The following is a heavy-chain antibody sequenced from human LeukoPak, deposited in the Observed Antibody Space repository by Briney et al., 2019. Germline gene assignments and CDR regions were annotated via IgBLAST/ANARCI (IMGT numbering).Heavy chain of an antibody. CDR3: ARDLVSVWWADS. J-gene: IGHJ4*02. CDR1: GFTFSSYA. D-gene: IGHD2-21*01. V-gene: IGHV3-23*01. Sequence: GGSLRLSCAASGFTFSSYAMNSVRQAPGKGLEWVSSISESGGTTGYADSVQGRFTISRDNSKNTLYLQTNSLRAEDTAVYYCARDLVSVWWADSWGQGTLVTVSS. CDR2: ISESGGTT.